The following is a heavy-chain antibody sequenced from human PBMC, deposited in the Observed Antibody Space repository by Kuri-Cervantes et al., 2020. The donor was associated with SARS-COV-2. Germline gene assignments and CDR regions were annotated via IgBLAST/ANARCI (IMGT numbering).Heavy chain of an antibody. CDR2: ISSSSSYI. V-gene: IGHV3-21*01. D-gene: IGHD3-22*01. CDR3: ARGSYYYDHAYYFDY. CDR1: GFTFSSYS. J-gene: IGHJ4*02. Sequence: GGSLRLSCAASGFTFSSYSMNWVRQAPGKGLEWVSSISSSSSYIYYADSVKGRFTTSRDNAKNSLYLQMNSLRAEDTAVYYCARGSYYYDHAYYFDYWGQGTLVTVSS.